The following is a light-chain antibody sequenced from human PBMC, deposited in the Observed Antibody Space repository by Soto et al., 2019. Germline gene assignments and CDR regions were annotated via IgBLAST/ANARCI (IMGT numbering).Light chain of an antibody. V-gene: IGKV4-1*01. CDR2: WAS. Sequence: DIVLTQSPDSLAVSLGERATINCKSSQSVLYSSNNKNYLAWYQQKPGQPPKLLIYWASTRDSGVPGRFSGSGSGTDFTLTITSLQAEDVAVYYCQQYYDTPSTFGQGTKVEIK. J-gene: IGKJ1*01. CDR3: QQYYDTPST. CDR1: QSVLYSSNNKNY.